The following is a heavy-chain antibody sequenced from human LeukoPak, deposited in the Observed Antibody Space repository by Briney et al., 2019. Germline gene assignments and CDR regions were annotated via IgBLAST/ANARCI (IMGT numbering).Heavy chain of an antibody. CDR3: AREKSSVYCSSTSCYMYYYYMDV. Sequence: GGSLRLSCAASGFTFSSYSMNWVRQAPGKGLEWVSSISSSSYIYYADSVKGRFTISRDNAKNSLYLQMNSLRAEDTAVYYCAREKSSVYCSSTSCYMYYYYMDVWGKGTTVTVSS. CDR2: ISSSSYI. V-gene: IGHV3-21*01. D-gene: IGHD2-2*02. CDR1: GFTFSSYS. J-gene: IGHJ6*03.